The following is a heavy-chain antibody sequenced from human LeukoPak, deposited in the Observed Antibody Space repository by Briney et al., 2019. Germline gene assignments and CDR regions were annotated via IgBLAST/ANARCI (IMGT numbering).Heavy chain of an antibody. CDR2: IYYSGST. Sequence: SETLSLTCTVSGGSISSYYWSWIRQPPGKGLEWIGYIYYSGSTNYNPSLKSRVTISVDTSKNQFSLKLSSVTAADTAVYYCARLNVGIIRVWGQGTLVTVSS. V-gene: IGHV4-59*08. D-gene: IGHD3-3*02. CDR3: ARLNVGIIRV. CDR1: GGSISSYY. J-gene: IGHJ4*02.